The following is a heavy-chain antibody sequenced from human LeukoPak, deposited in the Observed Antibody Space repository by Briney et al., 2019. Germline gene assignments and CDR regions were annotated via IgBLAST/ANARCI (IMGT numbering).Heavy chain of an antibody. V-gene: IGHV4-4*07. CDR1: GGSISSYY. D-gene: IGHD6-13*01. J-gene: IGHJ3*02. Sequence: SETLSLTCTVSGGSISSYYWSWTRQPAGKGLEWIGRIYTSGSTNYNPSLKSRVTISVDKSKNQFSLKLSSVTAADTAVYYCARDYVYSSSWYEVVGSAFDIWGQGTMVTVSS. CDR3: ARDYVYSSSWYEVVGSAFDI. CDR2: IYTSGST.